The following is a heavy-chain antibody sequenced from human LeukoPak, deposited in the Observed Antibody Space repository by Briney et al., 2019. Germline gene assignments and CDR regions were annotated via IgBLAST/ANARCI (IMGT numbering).Heavy chain of an antibody. CDR3: AKARYSSSWTGGYFDY. J-gene: IGHJ4*02. V-gene: IGHV3-23*01. CDR2: ISGSGGST. Sequence: GGSLRLSCGASGFTFTNFALHWVRQAPGKGLEWVSAISGSGGSTYYADSVKGRFTISRDNSKNTLYLQMNSLRAEDTAVYYCAKARYSSSWTGGYFDYWGQGTLVTVSS. D-gene: IGHD6-13*01. CDR1: GFTFTNFA.